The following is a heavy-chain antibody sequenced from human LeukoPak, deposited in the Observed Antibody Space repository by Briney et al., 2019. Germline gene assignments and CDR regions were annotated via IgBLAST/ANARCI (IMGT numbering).Heavy chain of an antibody. Sequence: GASVKVSCKASGYTFTSYAMNWVRQAPGRGLEWMGRINTNTGNPTYAQGFTGRFVFSLDTSVSTAYLQISSLKAEDTAVYYCARRVAVAGTGAFDIWGQGTMVTVSS. J-gene: IGHJ3*02. V-gene: IGHV7-4-1*02. CDR3: ARRVAVAGTGAFDI. CDR2: INTNTGNP. CDR1: GYTFTSYA. D-gene: IGHD6-19*01.